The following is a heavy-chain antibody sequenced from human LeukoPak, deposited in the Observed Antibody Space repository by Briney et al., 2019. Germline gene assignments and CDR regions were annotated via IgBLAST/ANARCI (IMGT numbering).Heavy chain of an antibody. V-gene: IGHV4-59*08. D-gene: IGHD6-19*01. CDR1: GGSISSYY. Sequence: SETLSLTCTVSGGSISSYYWSWIRQPPGKGLEWIGYIYYSGSTNYNPSLKSRVTISVDTSKNQFSLKLSSVTAADTAVYYCARGYSSGWTGVYFDYWGQGTLVTVSS. CDR2: IYYSGST. CDR3: ARGYSSGWTGVYFDY. J-gene: IGHJ4*02.